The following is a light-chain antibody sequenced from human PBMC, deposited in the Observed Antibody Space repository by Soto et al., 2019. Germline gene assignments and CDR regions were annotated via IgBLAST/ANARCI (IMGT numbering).Light chain of an antibody. CDR3: QHSIGYSGM. Sequence: DIQMTQSPSTLSASVGDRVTITCRASQSLNSWLAWYQHKPGKAPKLLIHKASILASGVPSRFSGSDSGAEFTLTISSLQPDDFATYCCQHSIGYSGMFGQGTKVDIK. J-gene: IGKJ1*01. CDR2: KAS. V-gene: IGKV1-5*03. CDR1: QSLNSW.